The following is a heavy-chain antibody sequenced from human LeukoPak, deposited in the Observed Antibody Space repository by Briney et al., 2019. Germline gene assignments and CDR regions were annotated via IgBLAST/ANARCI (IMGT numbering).Heavy chain of an antibody. CDR3: ARGLAYYYDNSAYALDV. J-gene: IGHJ3*01. Sequence: SETLSLNCSVVVGSFSDFYWTWIRQSPGKGLEWIGEINHRGSSNYNPSLKSRVTISIDTSKKQFSLKLSSATAADTAVCYCARGLAYYYDNSAYALDVWGQGTMVTVSS. V-gene: IGHV4-34*01. D-gene: IGHD3-22*01. CDR1: VGSFSDFY. CDR2: INHRGSS.